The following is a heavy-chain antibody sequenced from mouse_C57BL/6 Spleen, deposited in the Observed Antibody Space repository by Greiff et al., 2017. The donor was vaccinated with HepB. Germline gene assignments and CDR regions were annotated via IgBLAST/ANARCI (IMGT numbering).Heavy chain of an antibody. CDR3: ARGGYYDV. CDR1: GYTFTDHT. Sequence: VQRVESDAGLVKPGASVKISCKASGYTFTDHTIHWMKQRPEQGLEWIGYIYPSDGSTNYTEKFKGNATFTADKSSSTAYMQLNSLTSEDSAVYVCARGGYYDVWGTGTTVTVSS. CDR2: IYPSDGST. J-gene: IGHJ1*03. V-gene: IGHV1-78*01.